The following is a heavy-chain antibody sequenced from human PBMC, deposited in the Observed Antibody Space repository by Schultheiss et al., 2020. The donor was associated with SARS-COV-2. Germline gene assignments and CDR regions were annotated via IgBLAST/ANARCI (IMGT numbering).Heavy chain of an antibody. Sequence: GGSLRLSCAASGFTFSSYEMNWVRQAPGKGLEWVAVIWYDGSNKYYADSVKGRFTISRDNSKNTLYLQMNSLRAEDTAVYYCAKVGPSTVTTLKYYYYGMDVWGQGTTVTVSS. CDR1: GFTFSSYE. D-gene: IGHD4-11*01. CDR2: IWYDGSNK. CDR3: AKVGPSTVTTLKYYYYGMDV. V-gene: IGHV3-33*06. J-gene: IGHJ6*02.